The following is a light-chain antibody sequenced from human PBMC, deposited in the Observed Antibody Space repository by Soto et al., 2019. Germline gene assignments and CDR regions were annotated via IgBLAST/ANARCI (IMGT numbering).Light chain of an antibody. CDR2: ATS. Sequence: EIVLTQSPDTLSVSPGERATHSCRASQSVSSDFLVWYQQKIGQAPTLLIYATSRRATGIPDRFSGSGAGPDFTLTISRLEPEDFAVYYCQQDGGSPRALSFGGGTRVQIK. J-gene: IGKJ4*01. CDR3: QQDGGSPRALS. CDR1: QSVSSDF. V-gene: IGKV3-20*01.